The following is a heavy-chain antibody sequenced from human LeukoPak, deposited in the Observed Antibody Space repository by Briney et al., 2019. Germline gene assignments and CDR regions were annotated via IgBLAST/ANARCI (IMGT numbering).Heavy chain of an antibody. V-gene: IGHV3-48*01. J-gene: IGHJ3*02. CDR3: ARHSNYDAFDI. CDR2: ISSSSSTI. CDR1: GFTFSSYS. D-gene: IGHD4-11*01. Sequence: GGSLRLSCAASGFTFSSYSMNWVRPAPGKGLEWVSYISSSSSTIYYADSVKGRFTISRDNAKNSLYLQMNSPRAEDTAVYYCARHSNYDAFDIWGRGTMVTVSS.